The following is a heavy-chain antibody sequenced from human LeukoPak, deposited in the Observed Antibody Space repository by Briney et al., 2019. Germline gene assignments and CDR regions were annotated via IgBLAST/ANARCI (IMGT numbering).Heavy chain of an antibody. CDR3: AKPIVGATRVGYFDY. J-gene: IGHJ4*02. D-gene: IGHD1-26*01. V-gene: IGHV3-23*01. CDR1: GFTFSTYA. CDR2: ISGSGGST. Sequence: HPGGSLRLSCAASGFTFSTYAMSWVRQAPGKGLEWVSTISGSGGSTYYADSVKGRFTISRDNSKNTLYLRMNSQRAEDTAVYYCAKPIVGATRVGYFDYWGQGTLVTVSS.